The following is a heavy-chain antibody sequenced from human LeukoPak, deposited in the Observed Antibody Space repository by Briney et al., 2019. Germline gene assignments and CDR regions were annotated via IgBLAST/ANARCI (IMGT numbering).Heavy chain of an antibody. Sequence: QSGGSLRLSCAASGFKFSDFSVSWVRQAPGKGLEWVAIINQDRSESYYVDSVRGRFTISRDNVDNSLFLQMDSLRVDDTARYYCATIQYWGQGTQVTVSS. V-gene: IGHV3-7*01. CDR3: ATIQY. CDR1: GFKFSDFS. D-gene: IGHD2-21*01. J-gene: IGHJ4*02. CDR2: INQDRSES.